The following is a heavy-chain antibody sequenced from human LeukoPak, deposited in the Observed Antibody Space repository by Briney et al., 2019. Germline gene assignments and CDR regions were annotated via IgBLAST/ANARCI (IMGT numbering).Heavy chain of an antibody. Sequence: SETLSLTCTVSGGSISSYYWSWIRQPPGKGLEWIGNIYYSGSTNYNPSLKSRVTISVDTSKNQFSLKLSSVTAADTAVYYCVATVAYCGGDCYPPGNYAFDIWGQGTMVTVSS. CDR1: GGSISSYY. V-gene: IGHV4-59*01. CDR2: IYYSGST. J-gene: IGHJ3*02. CDR3: VATVAYCGGDCYPPGNYAFDI. D-gene: IGHD2-21*02.